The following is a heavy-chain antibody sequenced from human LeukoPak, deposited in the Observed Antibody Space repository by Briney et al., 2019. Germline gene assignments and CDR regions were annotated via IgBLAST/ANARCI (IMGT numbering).Heavy chain of an antibody. Sequence: SVKVSCKASGGTFSSYAISWVRQAPGQGLEWMGGIIPIFGTANYAQKFQGRVTITADKSTSTAYMELSSLRSEDTAVYYCARSERFGDYYFDYWGQGTLVTVSS. V-gene: IGHV1-69*06. CDR2: IIPIFGTA. J-gene: IGHJ4*02. D-gene: IGHD3-10*01. CDR3: ARSERFGDYYFDY. CDR1: GGTFSSYA.